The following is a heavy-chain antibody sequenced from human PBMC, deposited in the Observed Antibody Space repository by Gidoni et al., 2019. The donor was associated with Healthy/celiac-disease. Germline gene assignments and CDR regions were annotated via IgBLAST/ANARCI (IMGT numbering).Heavy chain of an antibody. D-gene: IGHD2-2*01. V-gene: IGHV1-69*06. CDR3: ATRVVPAAMYYYYYMDV. CDR2: IIPIFGTA. Sequence: QVQLVQSGAEVKQPGSSVKVSCKASGGTFSRYAISWVRQAPGQGLEWMGGIIPIFGTANYAQKFQGRVTITADKSTSTAYMELSSLRSEDTAVYYCATRVVPAAMYYYYYMDVWGKGTTVTVSS. J-gene: IGHJ6*03. CDR1: GGTFSRYA.